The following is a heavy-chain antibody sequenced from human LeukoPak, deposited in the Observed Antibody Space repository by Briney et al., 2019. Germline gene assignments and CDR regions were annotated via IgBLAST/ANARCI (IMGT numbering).Heavy chain of an antibody. D-gene: IGHD3-10*01. J-gene: IGHJ3*02. CDR2: ISYRERT. Sequence: SETLSLTCAVSGGSLSRYYWSWIRHPPGKGRECSGYISYRERTKYNSSLTSRLTISIDTPKKQFSLNLSSVTAADTAVYYCARHREYGADVFDIWGQGKMVTVSS. CDR3: ARHREYGADVFDI. V-gene: IGHV4-59*08. CDR1: GGSLSRYY.